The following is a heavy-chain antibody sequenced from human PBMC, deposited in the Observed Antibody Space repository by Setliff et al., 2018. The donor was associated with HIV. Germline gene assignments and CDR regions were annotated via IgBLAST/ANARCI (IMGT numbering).Heavy chain of an antibody. CDR3: ARDPDYYDSSGYYYRYFQH. D-gene: IGHD3-22*01. V-gene: IGHV1-69*05. Sequence: SVKVSCKASEGTFSSYAISWVRQAPGQGLEWMGGIIPIFGTANYAQKFQGRVTITTDESTSTAYMELSSLRSEDTAVYYCARDPDYYDSSGYYYRYFQHWGQGTLVTVSS. J-gene: IGHJ1*01. CDR2: IIPIFGTA. CDR1: EGTFSSYA.